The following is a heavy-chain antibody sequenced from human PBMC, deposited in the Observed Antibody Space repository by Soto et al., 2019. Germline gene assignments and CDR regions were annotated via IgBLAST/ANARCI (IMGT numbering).Heavy chain of an antibody. V-gene: IGHV4-4*02. CDR2: IYHSGST. Sequence: QVQLQESGPGLVKPSGTLSLTCAVSGGSISSSNWWSWVRQPPGKGLEWIGEIYHSGSTNYNPSLRRRVTISVDKSTNPFSLQLTSVTAADTAVYYCARGEAIAAAGRSGRVDYWGQGTLVTVSS. CDR1: GGSISSSNW. CDR3: ARGEAIAAAGRSGRVDY. J-gene: IGHJ4*02. D-gene: IGHD6-13*01.